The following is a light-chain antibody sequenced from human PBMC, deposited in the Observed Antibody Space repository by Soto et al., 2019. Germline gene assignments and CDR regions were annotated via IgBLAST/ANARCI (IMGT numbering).Light chain of an antibody. Sequence: EVVLTQSPATLSLSPGERPTLSCRASQSVSSHLAWYQQKPGQAPRLLIYDASNRATGIPGRFSGSGSGTDFTLTISSLEPEAFAVYYCQQRSNGPAYTFGQGTRLDIK. CDR2: DAS. V-gene: IGKV3-11*01. J-gene: IGKJ2*01. CDR3: QQRSNGPAYT. CDR1: QSVSSH.